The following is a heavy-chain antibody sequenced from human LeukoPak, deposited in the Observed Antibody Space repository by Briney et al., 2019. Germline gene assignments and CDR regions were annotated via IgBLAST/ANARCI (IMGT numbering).Heavy chain of an antibody. CDR2: IFGSGSS. V-gene: IGHV4-59*01. CDR1: GGSISDYY. J-gene: IGHJ3*02. Sequence: SETLSLTCTVSGGSISDYYWSWIRQPPGKGLEWIGWIFGSGSSNYNPSLKSRLTISVDTSKNQFSLKLTSATAADTAVYYCAREKDTGSNQAEIRYDICGQVTMVNVSS. D-gene: IGHD1-26*01. CDR3: AREKDTGSNQAEIRYDI.